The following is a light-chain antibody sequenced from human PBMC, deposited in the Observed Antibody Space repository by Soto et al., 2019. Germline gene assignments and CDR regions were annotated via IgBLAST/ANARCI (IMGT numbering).Light chain of an antibody. CDR1: QSISSW. CDR2: DAS. J-gene: IGKJ5*01. V-gene: IGKV1-5*01. Sequence: DIQMTQSPSTLSASVGDRVTITCRASQSISSWSAWYQQKPGKAPKLLIYDASSLESGVPSRFSGSGSGTEFTLTISSLQPDGFATYYCQQYNSYITFGQGTRLEN. CDR3: QQYNSYIT.